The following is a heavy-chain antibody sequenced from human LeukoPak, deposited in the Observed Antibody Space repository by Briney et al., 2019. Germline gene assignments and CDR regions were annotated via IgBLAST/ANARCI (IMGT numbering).Heavy chain of an antibody. CDR2: INPNSGGT. CDR3: ARGNIAVAGIDY. J-gene: IGHJ4*02. D-gene: IGHD6-19*01. Sequence: ASVKVSCKASGYTFTGYYMHWVRQAPGQGLEWMGWINPNSGGTNYAQKFQGRVTMTRGTSISTAYMELSRLRSDDTAVYYCARGNIAVAGIDYWGQGTLVTVSS. CDR1: GYTFTGYY. V-gene: IGHV1-2*02.